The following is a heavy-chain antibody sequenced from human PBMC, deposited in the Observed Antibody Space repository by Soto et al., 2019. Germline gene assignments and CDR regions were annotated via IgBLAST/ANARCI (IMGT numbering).Heavy chain of an antibody. CDR2: TDDGGGTT. CDR1: GFTFSTSH. J-gene: IGHJ4*02. V-gene: IGHV3-23*01. CDR3: AKEFPSRAPGNCFDH. Sequence: ILSCAASGFTFSTSHMSWVRQAPGKGLEWVSATDDGGGTTYYADSMKGRFTISRDNSRNTLYLQMNSLMTEDTAVYYCAKEFPSRAPGNCFDHWGQGALVTVSS. D-gene: IGHD3-10*01.